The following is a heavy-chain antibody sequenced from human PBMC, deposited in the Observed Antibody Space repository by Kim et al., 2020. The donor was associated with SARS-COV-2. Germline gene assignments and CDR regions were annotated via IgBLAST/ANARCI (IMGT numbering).Heavy chain of an antibody. CDR3: ARGGDSNFDF. V-gene: IGHV3-7*01. Sequence: GGSLRLSCAASGFTFNSYWMSWVRQAPGKGLEWVANTKYDGSTKNYLESVKGRFTISRDNAKNALYLQMNSLRVDDTAVYYCARGGDSNFDFWGQGTLAT. CDR1: GFTFNSYW. CDR2: TKYDGSTK. J-gene: IGHJ4*02. D-gene: IGHD2-21*01.